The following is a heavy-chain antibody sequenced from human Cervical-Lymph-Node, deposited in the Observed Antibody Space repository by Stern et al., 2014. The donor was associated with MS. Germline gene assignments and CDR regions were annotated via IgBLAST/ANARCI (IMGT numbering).Heavy chain of an antibody. CDR3: ARQNYGSGSYPAGYYFDY. CDR2: IWDDGSNK. J-gene: IGHJ4*02. Sequence: MQLVESGGGVVQPGRSLRLSCAASGFTFSSYGMHWVRQAPGKGLEWVAVIWDDGSNKYYADSVKGRFTISRDNSKNTLYLQMNSLRAEDTAVYYCARQNYGSGSYPAGYYFDYWGQGTLVTVSS. D-gene: IGHD3-10*01. V-gene: IGHV3-33*01. CDR1: GFTFSSYG.